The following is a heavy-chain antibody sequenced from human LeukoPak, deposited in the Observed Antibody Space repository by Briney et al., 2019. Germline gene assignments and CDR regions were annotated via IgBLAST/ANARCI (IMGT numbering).Heavy chain of an antibody. V-gene: IGHV1-69*04. Sequence: ASVKVSCKASVGTFSSSAISCVPQAPGHRLECMGRIIPILGIANYAQKFQGRVTITADKSTSTAYMELSSLRSEDTAVYYCARLGPEWELTNYWGQGTLVTVSS. D-gene: IGHD1-26*01. CDR3: ARLGPEWELTNY. CDR1: VGTFSSSA. CDR2: IIPILGIA. J-gene: IGHJ4*02.